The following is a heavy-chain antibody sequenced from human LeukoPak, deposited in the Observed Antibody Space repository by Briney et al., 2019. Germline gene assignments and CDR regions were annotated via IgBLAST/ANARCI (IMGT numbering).Heavy chain of an antibody. CDR3: ARERWLQYPLDY. D-gene: IGHD5-24*01. Sequence: SVKVSCKASGYTFTSYYMHWVRQAPGQGLEWMGGIIPIFGTANYAQKFQGRVTITADESTSTAYMELSSLRSEDTAVYYCARERWLQYPLDYWGQGTLVTVSS. J-gene: IGHJ4*02. CDR1: GYTFTSYY. CDR2: IIPIFGTA. V-gene: IGHV1-69*13.